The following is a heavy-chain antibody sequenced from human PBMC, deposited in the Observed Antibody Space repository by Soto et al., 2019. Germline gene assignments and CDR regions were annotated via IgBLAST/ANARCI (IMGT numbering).Heavy chain of an antibody. Sequence: PGESLKISCKAIGYTFTNYWIGWVRQTPGKGLEWMGIIFPGDSDTRYNPSFEGQVTDSADESISTAYLQWNTLKASDTAMYYCVRPNFGALTHFDFWGQGTLVTVSS. CDR1: GYTFTNYW. D-gene: IGHD3-16*01. CDR3: VRPNFGALTHFDF. V-gene: IGHV5-51*01. J-gene: IGHJ4*02. CDR2: IFPGDSDT.